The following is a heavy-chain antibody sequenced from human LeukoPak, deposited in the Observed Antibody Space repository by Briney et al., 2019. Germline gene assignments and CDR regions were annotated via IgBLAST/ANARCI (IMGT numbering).Heavy chain of an antibody. CDR1: GFTFSSYA. J-gene: IGHJ4*02. V-gene: IGHV3-23*01. D-gene: IGHD2-21*01. Sequence: GGSLRLSCAASGFTFSSYAMSWVRQAPGKGLEWASAISGSGGSTYYADSVKGRFTISRDNSKNTLYLQMNSLRAEDTAVYYCAKDFGNCGGDCYYFDYWGQGTLVTVSS. CDR2: ISGSGGST. CDR3: AKDFGNCGGDCYYFDY.